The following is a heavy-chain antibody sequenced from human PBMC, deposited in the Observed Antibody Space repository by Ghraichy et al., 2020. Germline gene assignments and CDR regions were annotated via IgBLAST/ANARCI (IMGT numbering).Heavy chain of an antibody. Sequence: GGSLRLSCAASGFTFSSYAMHWVRQAPGKGLEWVAVISYDGSNKYYADSVKGRFTISRDNSKNTLYLQMNSLRAEDTAVYYCAKWELLGGFDYWGQGTLVTVSS. D-gene: IGHD1-26*01. J-gene: IGHJ4*02. CDR1: GFTFSSYA. CDR3: AKWELLGGFDY. V-gene: IGHV3-30-3*01. CDR2: ISYDGSNK.